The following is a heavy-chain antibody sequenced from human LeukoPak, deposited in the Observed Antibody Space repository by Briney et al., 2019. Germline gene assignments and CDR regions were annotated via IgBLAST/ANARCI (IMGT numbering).Heavy chain of an antibody. V-gene: IGHV3-23*01. J-gene: IGHJ4*02. CDR3: AKDYDFWSGYYPD. CDR1: GFAFSGHA. D-gene: IGHD3-3*01. Sequence: GGSLRLSCAASGFAFSGHAMGWVRQAPGKGLEWVSAMSGNGGSIGYADSVKGRFTISRDNSKNTLYLQMNSLRAEDTAVYYCAKDYDFWSGYYPDWGQGTLVTVSS. CDR2: MSGNGGSI.